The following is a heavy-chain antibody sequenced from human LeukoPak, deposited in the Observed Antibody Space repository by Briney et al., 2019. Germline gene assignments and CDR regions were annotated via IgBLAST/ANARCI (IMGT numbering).Heavy chain of an antibody. V-gene: IGHV1-24*01. J-gene: IGHJ4*02. CDR3: ATLSMVRGVTNDY. Sequence: ASVKVSCKVSGYTLTELSMHWVRQAPGKGLEWVGGFDPEDGETIYAQKFQGRVTMTEDTSTDTAYMELSSLRSEDTAVHYCATLSMVRGVTNDYWGQGTLVTVSS. CDR2: FDPEDGET. CDR1: GYTLTELS. D-gene: IGHD3-10*01.